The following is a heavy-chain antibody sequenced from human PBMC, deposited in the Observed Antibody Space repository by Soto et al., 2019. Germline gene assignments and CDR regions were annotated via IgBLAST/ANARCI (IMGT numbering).Heavy chain of an antibody. CDR2: IIPIFGTA. CDR1: GGTFSSYA. Sequence: QVQLVQSGAEVKKPGSSVKVSCKASGGTFSSYAISWVRQAPGQGLEWMGGIIPIFGTANYAQKFQGIVTITAAKSTSTAYVELSSLRSEDTAVYYCARFSYDSSGYPTWYFDLWGRGTLVTVSS. D-gene: IGHD3-22*01. CDR3: ARFSYDSSGYPTWYFDL. V-gene: IGHV1-69*06. J-gene: IGHJ2*01.